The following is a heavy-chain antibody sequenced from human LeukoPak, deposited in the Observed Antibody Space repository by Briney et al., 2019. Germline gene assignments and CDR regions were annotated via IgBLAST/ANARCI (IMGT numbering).Heavy chain of an antibody. V-gene: IGHV1-18*01. CDR1: GYTFTSYG. J-gene: IGHJ4*02. D-gene: IGHD4-17*01. CDR3: ARMGRGDYDPYFDY. Sequence: ASVKVSCKASGYTFTSYGISWVRQAPGQGLEWMGWISAYNGNTNYAQKLQGRVTMTTDTSTSTAYMELSSLRSEDTAVYYCARMGRGDYDPYFDYWGQGTLVTVSS. CDR2: ISAYNGNT.